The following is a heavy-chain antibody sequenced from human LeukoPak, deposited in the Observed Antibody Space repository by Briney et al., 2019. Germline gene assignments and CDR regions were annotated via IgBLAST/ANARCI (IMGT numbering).Heavy chain of an antibody. CDR1: GGTFSSYA. CDR2: ISGSGGST. D-gene: IGHD5-24*01. V-gene: IGHV3-23*01. Sequence: ASVKVSCKASGGTFSSYAMSWVRQAPGKGLEWVSAISGSGGSTYYADSVKGRFTISRDNSKNTLYLQMNSLRAEDTAVYYCAKRSINFTFDIWGQGTMVTVSS. J-gene: IGHJ3*02. CDR3: AKRSINFTFDI.